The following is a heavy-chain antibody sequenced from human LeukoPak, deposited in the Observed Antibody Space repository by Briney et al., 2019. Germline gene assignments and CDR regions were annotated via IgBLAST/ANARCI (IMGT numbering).Heavy chain of an antibody. CDR1: GYIFTNYW. CDR3: ARGERSLDY. V-gene: IGHV5-10-1*01. D-gene: IGHD3-10*01. Sequence: HGESLKISCKGSGYIFTNYWISWVRQLPGKGLEWMGRIDPSDSYTNYSPSFQGHVTISADKSIRTAYLQWSSLRASDTAIYYCARGERSLDYWGQGTLVTVSS. CDR2: IDPSDSYT. J-gene: IGHJ4*02.